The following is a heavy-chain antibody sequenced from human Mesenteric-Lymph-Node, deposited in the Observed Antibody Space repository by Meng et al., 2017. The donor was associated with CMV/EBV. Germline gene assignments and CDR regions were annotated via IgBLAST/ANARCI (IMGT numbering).Heavy chain of an antibody. Sequence: ASVKVSCKASGYTFTSYYMHWVRQAPGQGLEWMGIINPSGGSTSYAQKFQGRVTMTRDTSTSTVYMELSSLRSEDTAVYYCARDGIAARRSSGMDVWGQGTTVTVSS. CDR2: INPSGGST. CDR1: GYTFTSYY. V-gene: IGHV1-46*01. CDR3: ARDGIAARRSSGMDV. D-gene: IGHD6-6*01. J-gene: IGHJ6*02.